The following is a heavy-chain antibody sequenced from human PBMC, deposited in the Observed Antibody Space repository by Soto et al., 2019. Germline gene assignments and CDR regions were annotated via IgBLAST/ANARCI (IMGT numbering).Heavy chain of an antibody. CDR2: IYHSGST. V-gene: IGHV4-38-2*01. Sequence: SETLSLTCAVSGYSISSGYYWGWIRQPPGKGLEWIGSIYHSGSTYYNPSLKSRVTISVDTSKNQFSLKLSSVTAADTAVYYCARMGDYGDYVFYYYYGMDVWGQGTTVTVSS. CDR1: GYSISSGYY. D-gene: IGHD4-17*01. CDR3: ARMGDYGDYVFYYYYGMDV. J-gene: IGHJ6*02.